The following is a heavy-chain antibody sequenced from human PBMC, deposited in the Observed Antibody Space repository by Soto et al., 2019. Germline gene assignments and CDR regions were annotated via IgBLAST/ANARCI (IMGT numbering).Heavy chain of an antibody. CDR3: ANTGPHYYGSGPPFDY. Sequence: EVQLLESGGGLVQPGGSLRLSCAASGFTFSSYAMSWVRQAPGKGLEWVSAISGSGGSTYYAASVKGRFTISRDNSKNTLYLQMNSLRAEDTAVYYCANTGPHYYGSGPPFDYCGQGTLVTVSS. CDR2: ISGSGGST. V-gene: IGHV3-23*01. D-gene: IGHD3-10*01. J-gene: IGHJ4*02. CDR1: GFTFSSYA.